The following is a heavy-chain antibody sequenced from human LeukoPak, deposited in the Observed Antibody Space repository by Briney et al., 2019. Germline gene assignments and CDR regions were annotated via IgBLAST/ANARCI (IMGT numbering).Heavy chain of an antibody. CDR2: INPSGGST. CDR1: GYTFTSYY. CDR3: ARAWSITGTWYYFDY. D-gene: IGHD1-20*01. V-gene: IGHV1-46*01. Sequence: ASVKVSCKASGYTFTSYYMHWVRQAPGQGLEWMGIINPSGGSTSYAQKFQGRVTMTRDTYTSTVYMELSSLRSEDTAVYYCARAWSITGTWYYFDYWGQGTLVTVSS. J-gene: IGHJ4*02.